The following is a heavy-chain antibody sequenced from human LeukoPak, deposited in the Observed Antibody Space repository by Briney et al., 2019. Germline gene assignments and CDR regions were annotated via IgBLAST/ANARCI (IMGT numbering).Heavy chain of an antibody. CDR3: AKDGGLRFLEWLSKHDAFDI. J-gene: IGHJ3*02. CDR2: ISASGSGT. D-gene: IGHD3-3*01. V-gene: IGHV3-23*01. CDR1: GFTFTSYV. Sequence: PGGSLRLSCTASGFTFTSYVMSWVRQAPGKGLEWVSTISASGSGTYYADSVKGRFTISRDNSKNTLYLQMNSLRAEDTAVYYCAKDGGLRFLEWLSKHDAFDIWGQGTMVTVSS.